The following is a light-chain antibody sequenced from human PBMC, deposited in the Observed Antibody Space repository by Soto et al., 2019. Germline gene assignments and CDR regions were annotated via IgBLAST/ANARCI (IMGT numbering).Light chain of an antibody. V-gene: IGKV3-20*01. CDR1: QSVSNY. CDR3: QQYGDSPFT. Sequence: EIVLTQSPATLSFSPGERATLSCRASQSVSNYLAWYQQKPGQAPSLLIYGASSRATGIPDRFSGRGSGTDFTLTISRLEPEDFALYYCQQYGDSPFTFGQGTKVDIK. CDR2: GAS. J-gene: IGKJ1*01.